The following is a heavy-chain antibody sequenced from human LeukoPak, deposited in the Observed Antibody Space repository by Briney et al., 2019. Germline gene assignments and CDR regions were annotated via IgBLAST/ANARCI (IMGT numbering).Heavy chain of an antibody. CDR3: ARGGLNFDAFDI. Sequence: GGSLRLSCAASGFTFSSYSMNWVRQAPGKGREWVSSIGSRSTYTYSADSVKGRFTISRDNAKNSLYLQMNSLRAGDTAVYYCARGGLNFDAFDIWGQGTMVTVSS. D-gene: IGHD1-7*01. CDR2: IGSRSTYT. V-gene: IGHV3-21*01. CDR1: GFTFSSYS. J-gene: IGHJ3*02.